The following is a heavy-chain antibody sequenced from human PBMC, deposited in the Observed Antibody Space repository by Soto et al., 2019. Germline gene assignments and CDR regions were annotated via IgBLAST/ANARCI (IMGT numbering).Heavy chain of an antibody. V-gene: IGHV3-7*01. CDR2: IKQDGSEK. Sequence: PVGSLRLSCAASGFTFSDSWMVWVRQAPVKGPDGVAKIKQDGSEKDYGGSVKGRFSISRDNAKSSLYLQMKSLRDEEAAVYYCARIGRPGCGQGTRVTVSS. J-gene: IGHJ6*01. CDR1: GFTFSDSW. CDR3: ARIGRPG. D-gene: IGHD2-15*01.